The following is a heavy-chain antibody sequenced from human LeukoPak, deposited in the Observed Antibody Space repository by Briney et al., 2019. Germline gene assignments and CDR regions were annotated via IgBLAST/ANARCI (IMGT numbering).Heavy chain of an antibody. Sequence: GGSLRLSCAASGFTFSTYSMNWVRQAPGKGLEWVSSITGSSSFIYYADSVKGRFTISRDNAKNSLHLQMNSLRAEDTAVYYCAKDQKYYDYLGLPSDFDYWGQGTLVTVSS. CDR1: GFTFSTYS. CDR2: ITGSSSFI. CDR3: AKDQKYYDYLGLPSDFDY. V-gene: IGHV3-21*01. J-gene: IGHJ4*02. D-gene: IGHD3-16*01.